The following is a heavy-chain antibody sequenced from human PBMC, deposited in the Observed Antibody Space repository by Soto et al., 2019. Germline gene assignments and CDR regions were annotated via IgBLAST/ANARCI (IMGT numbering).Heavy chain of an antibody. CDR2: IFWNHDA. CDR1: GFSLTTSGVG. Sequence: QITLKESGPTLVKPTQTLTLTCTFSGFSLTTSGVGVAWIRQPPGKALEWLADIFWNHDARYSPSLKCRRTITKDTSKNQVVLTMTHMDPVDTATYSCAHSGKLYVHVWGTYRATPWYFDYWGQGTLVTVSS. D-gene: IGHD3-16*02. CDR3: AHSGKLYVHVWGTYRATPWYFDY. V-gene: IGHV2-5*01. J-gene: IGHJ4*02.